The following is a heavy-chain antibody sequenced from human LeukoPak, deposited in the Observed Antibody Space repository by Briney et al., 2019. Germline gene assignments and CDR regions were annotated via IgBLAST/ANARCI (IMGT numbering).Heavy chain of an antibody. CDR2: FDHGET. Sequence: ASVKVSCKVSEYSLTDLSIHWVRQDPGEGLEWMGNFDHGETTYTQKFQGRVTMSEDRSTNTAYMELSSLRSDDTAVYYCTTPGMNYWGQGTLVTVSS. D-gene: IGHD3-10*01. J-gene: IGHJ4*02. CDR3: TTPGMNY. CDR1: EYSLTDLS. V-gene: IGHV1-24*01.